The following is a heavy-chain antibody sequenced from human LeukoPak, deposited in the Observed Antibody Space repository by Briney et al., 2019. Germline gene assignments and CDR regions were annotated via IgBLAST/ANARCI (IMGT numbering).Heavy chain of an antibody. Sequence: PGRSLRLSCAASGFTFSSYGMHWVRQAPGKGLEWVAVISYDGSNKYYADSVKGRFTISRDNSKNTLYLQMNSLRAEDTAVYYCANNFYGSGSSHYYYGMDVWGQGTTVTVSS. CDR1: GFTFSSYG. CDR2: ISYDGSNK. V-gene: IGHV3-30*18. CDR3: ANNFYGSGSSHYYYGMDV. D-gene: IGHD3-10*01. J-gene: IGHJ6*02.